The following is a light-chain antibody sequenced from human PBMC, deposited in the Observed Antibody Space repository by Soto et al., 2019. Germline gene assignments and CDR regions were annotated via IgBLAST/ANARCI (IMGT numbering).Light chain of an antibody. Sequence: EIVMTQSPATLSVSRGERATLSCRANQAISSNLAWYQQKPGQAPRLLIYCASTRATGVPHRCSGSGSGREFTLTISSLQSEEFAVYYCQHYNNWLGTFGGGTKVEIK. CDR2: CAS. CDR3: QHYNNWLGT. J-gene: IGKJ4*01. V-gene: IGKV3-15*01. CDR1: QAISSN.